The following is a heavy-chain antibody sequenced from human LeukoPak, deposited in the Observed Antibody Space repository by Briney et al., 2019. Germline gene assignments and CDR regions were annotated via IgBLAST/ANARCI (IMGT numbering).Heavy chain of an antibody. CDR1: GGSISSGSYY. J-gene: IGHJ4*02. CDR2: IYTSGST. V-gene: IGHV4-61*02. D-gene: IGHD7-27*01. CDR3: ARGLGIARY. Sequence: SETLSLTCTVSGGSISSGSYYWSWIRQPAGKGLEWIGRIYTSGSTNYNPSLKSRDTISVDTSKNQFSLKLSSVTAADAAVYYCARGLGIARYWGQGTLVTVSS.